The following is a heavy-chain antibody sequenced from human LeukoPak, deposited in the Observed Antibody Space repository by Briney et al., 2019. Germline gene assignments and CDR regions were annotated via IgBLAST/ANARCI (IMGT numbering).Heavy chain of an antibody. J-gene: IGHJ4*02. V-gene: IGHV1-2*02. CDR2: INPNSGGT. CDR1: GYTFTSYG. D-gene: IGHD1-7*01. CDR3: ARGPYNWNYARLFDY. Sequence: ASVKVSCKASGYTFTSYGISWVRQAPGQGLEWMGWINPNSGGTNYAQKFQGRVTMTRDTSISTAYMELSRLRSDDTAVYYCARGPYNWNYARLFDYWGQGTLVTVSS.